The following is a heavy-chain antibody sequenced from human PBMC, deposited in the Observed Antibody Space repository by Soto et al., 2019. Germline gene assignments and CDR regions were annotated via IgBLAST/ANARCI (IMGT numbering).Heavy chain of an antibody. CDR1: GGSFSGYY. CDR3: AKTLVHPPGDAFDI. CDR2: INHSGST. Sequence: SETLSLTCAVYGGSFSGYYWSWIRQPPGKGLEWIGEINHSGSTNYNPSLKSRVTISVDTSKNQFSRKLSSMTAADTAVYYCAKTLVHPPGDAFDIWGQGTMVTVSS. V-gene: IGHV4-34*01. J-gene: IGHJ3*02.